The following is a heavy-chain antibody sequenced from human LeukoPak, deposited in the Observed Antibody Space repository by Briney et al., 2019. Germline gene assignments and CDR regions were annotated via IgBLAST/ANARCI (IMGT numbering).Heavy chain of an antibody. CDR1: GGSISSYY. D-gene: IGHD3-22*01. V-gene: IGHV4-59*01. Sequence: SETLSLTCTVSGGSISSYYWSWIRQPPGKGLEWIGYIYYSWSTNYNPSLKSRVTISVDTSKNQFSLKLSSVTAADTAVYYCARAEYYYDSSGYYYYFDYWGQGTLVTVSS. CDR3: ARAEYYYDSSGYYYYFDY. CDR2: IYYSWST. J-gene: IGHJ4*02.